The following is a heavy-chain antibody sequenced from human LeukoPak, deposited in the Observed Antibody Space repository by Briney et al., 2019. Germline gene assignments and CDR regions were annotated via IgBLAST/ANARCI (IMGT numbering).Heavy chain of an antibody. D-gene: IGHD5-12*01. CDR1: GFTVSSNY. Sequence: GGSLRLSCAASGFTVSSNYMSWVRQAPGKGLEWVSVIYSGGSTYYADSVMGRFTISRDNSKNTLYLQMNSLRAEDTGVYYCARDRHGGDRYRVDPWGQGTLVTVSS. J-gene: IGHJ5*02. CDR3: ARDRHGGDRYRVDP. CDR2: IYSGGST. V-gene: IGHV3-53*01.